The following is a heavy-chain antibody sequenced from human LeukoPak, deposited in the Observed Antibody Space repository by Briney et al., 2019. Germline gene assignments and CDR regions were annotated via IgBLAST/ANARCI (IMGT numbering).Heavy chain of an antibody. D-gene: IGHD2-21*01. CDR2: INPNSGNT. J-gene: IGHJ6*03. Sequence: ASVKVSCKASGYTFTGYYMHWVRQAPGQGLEWMGWINPNSGNTGYSQKFQGRVTITRNTSTSTAYLGLSSLRSEDTAVYYCARAQEEFHSRYSYYMDVWGKGTTVTVSS. CDR1: GYTFTGYY. V-gene: IGHV1-8*03. CDR3: ARAQEEFHSRYSYYMDV.